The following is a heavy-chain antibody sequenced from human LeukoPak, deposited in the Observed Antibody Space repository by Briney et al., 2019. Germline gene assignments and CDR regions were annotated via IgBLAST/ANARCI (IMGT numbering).Heavy chain of an antibody. Sequence: GGSLRLSCAASGFTFSDYYMNWVRQAPGKGLEWVSSISSSSSYIYYADSVKGRFTISRDNAKNSLYLQMNSLRSEDTALYYCTRDNIAGSGSSDWGQGTLVTVSS. V-gene: IGHV3-21*01. CDR3: TRDNIAGSGSSD. D-gene: IGHD3-10*01. CDR2: ISSSSSYI. J-gene: IGHJ4*02. CDR1: GFTFSDYY.